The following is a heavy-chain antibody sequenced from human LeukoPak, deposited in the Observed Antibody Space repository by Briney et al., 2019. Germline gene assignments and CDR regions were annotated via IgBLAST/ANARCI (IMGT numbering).Heavy chain of an antibody. D-gene: IGHD3-10*01. CDR3: ARGNYGSGSYYFDY. Sequence: ASVKVSCKASGYTFTSYGISWVRQAPGRGLEWMGWISAYNGNTNYAQKLQGRVTMTTDTSTSTAYMELRSLRSDDTAVYYCARGNYGSGSYYFDYWGQGTLVTVSS. V-gene: IGHV1-18*01. CDR1: GYTFTSYG. CDR2: ISAYNGNT. J-gene: IGHJ4*02.